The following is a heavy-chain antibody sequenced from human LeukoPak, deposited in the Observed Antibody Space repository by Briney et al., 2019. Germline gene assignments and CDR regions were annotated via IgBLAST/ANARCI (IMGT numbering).Heavy chain of an antibody. D-gene: IGHD1-26*01. CDR2: INTDNGNT. CDR1: GGTFSSSG. Sequence: ASVKVSCKASGGTFSSSGISWVRQAPGQGLEWMGWINTDNGNTNYAQKLQGRVTMTTDTSTSTAYMELRTLRSDDTAVYYCARDQGGATSDPWGQGTLVTVSS. CDR3: ARDQGGATSDP. J-gene: IGHJ5*02. V-gene: IGHV1-18*01.